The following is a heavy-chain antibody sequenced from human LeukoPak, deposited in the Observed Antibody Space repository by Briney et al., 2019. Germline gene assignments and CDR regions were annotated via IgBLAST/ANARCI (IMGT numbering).Heavy chain of an antibody. CDR2: IRRGANSYTT. J-gene: IGHJ3*02. V-gene: IGHV3-72*01. CDR3: SRDGGEGGNTAFDI. D-gene: IGHD3-16*01. CDR1: GFIFSDYI. Sequence: GGSLRLSCAASGFIFSDYILDWVRQAPGKGLEWVGRIRRGANSYTTEYAASVKGRFTISRDDSKNSLFLHMNSLKTEGTAVYHCSRDGGEGGNTAFDIWGQGTMVTVSS.